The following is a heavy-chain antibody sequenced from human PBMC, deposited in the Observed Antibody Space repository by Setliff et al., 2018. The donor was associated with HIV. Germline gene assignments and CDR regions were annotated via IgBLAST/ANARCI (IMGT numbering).Heavy chain of an antibody. Sequence: SETLSLTCTVSGGSINSGSYYWTWIRQPPGKGLEWIGEIIHSGSTNYNPSLKSRVTISVDTSKNQFSLKLSSVTAADTAVYYCARSTYYYGSGKGSGWFDPWGQGTLVTVSS. D-gene: IGHD3-10*01. J-gene: IGHJ5*02. CDR2: IIHSGST. CDR3: ARSTYYYGSGKGSGWFDP. V-gene: IGHV4-39*07. CDR1: GGSINSGSYY.